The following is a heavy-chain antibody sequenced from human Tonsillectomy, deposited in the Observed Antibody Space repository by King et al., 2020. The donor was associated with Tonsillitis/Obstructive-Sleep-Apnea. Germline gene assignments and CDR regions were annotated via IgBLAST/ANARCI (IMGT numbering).Heavy chain of an antibody. V-gene: IGHV3-64D*06. J-gene: IGHJ6*02. CDR3: VKGLAIFCIGYFPNLNYYSGMDV. Sequence: VQLVESGGGLVQPGGSLRLSCSASGFTFSSYAMHWVRQAPGKGLEYVSAISSNGGSTYYADSVKGRFTISRDNSKNTLYLQMSSLRAEDTAVYYCVKGLAIFCIGYFPNLNYYSGMDVWGQGTTVTVSS. CDR1: GFTFSSYA. D-gene: IGHD3-3*01. CDR2: ISSNGGST.